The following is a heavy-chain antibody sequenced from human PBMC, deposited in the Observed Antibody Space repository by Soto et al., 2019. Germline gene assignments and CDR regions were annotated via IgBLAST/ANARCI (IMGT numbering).Heavy chain of an antibody. V-gene: IGHV4-59*01. J-gene: IGHJ4*02. CDR1: GGPISRYY. D-gene: IGHD3-22*01. CDR2: IYYTGST. CDR3: ARGEQYDSGSYSSRGPPFDY. Sequence: PSETLSLTCTVSGGPISRYYWSWIRQPPGKGLEWIGSIYYTGSTNYKPSLKSRVTISVDTSKNQFSLKLSSVIAADTALYYCARGEQYDSGSYSSRGPPFDYWGQGTLVTVSS.